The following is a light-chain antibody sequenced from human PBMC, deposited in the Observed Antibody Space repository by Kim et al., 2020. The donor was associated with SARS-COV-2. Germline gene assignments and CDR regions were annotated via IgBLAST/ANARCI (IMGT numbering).Light chain of an antibody. V-gene: IGLV3-1*01. CDR3: QAWDSSTGV. CDR1: KLGDKY. J-gene: IGLJ3*02. CDR2: QDS. Sequence: SYELTQPPSVSVSPGRTASITCSGDKLGDKYACWYQQKPGQSPVLVIYQDSKRPSGIPERFSGSNSGNTATLTISGTQAMDEADYYCQAWDSSTGV.